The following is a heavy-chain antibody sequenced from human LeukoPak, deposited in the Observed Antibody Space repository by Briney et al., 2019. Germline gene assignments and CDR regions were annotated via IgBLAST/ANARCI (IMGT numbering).Heavy chain of an antibody. D-gene: IGHD3-22*01. Sequence: SQTLSLTCAISGDSVSSNSAAWNWIRQSPSRGLEWLGRTYYRSKWYNDYAVSVKSRITINPDTSKNQFSLQLNSVTPEDTAVYYCARKTNLNHDSSGYYYFDYWGQGTLVTVSS. CDR3: ARKTNLNHDSSGYYYFDY. V-gene: IGHV6-1*01. J-gene: IGHJ4*02. CDR2: TYYRSKWYN. CDR1: GDSVSSNSAA.